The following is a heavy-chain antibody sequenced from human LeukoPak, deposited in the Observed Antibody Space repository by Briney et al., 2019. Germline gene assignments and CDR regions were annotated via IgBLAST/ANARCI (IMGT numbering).Heavy chain of an antibody. CDR2: ISSTSTYI. J-gene: IGHJ4*02. CDR3: ARALRFGWLSAY. V-gene: IGHV3-21*01. Sequence: PGGSLRLSRATSGFTFSSYSMNWARQAPGKGLEWVSSISSTSTYIYYADSVKGRFTISRDNAKNSLYLQMNSLRAEDTAVYYCARALRFGWLSAYWGQGTLVTVSS. CDR1: GFTFSSYS. D-gene: IGHD3-9*01.